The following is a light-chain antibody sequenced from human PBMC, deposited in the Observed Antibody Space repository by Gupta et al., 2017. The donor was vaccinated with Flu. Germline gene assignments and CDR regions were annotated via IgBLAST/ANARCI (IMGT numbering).Light chain of an antibody. V-gene: IGLV6-57*03. Sequence: NFMLTQSNSVSDPPWKTVTISCTRCSRSTASNYVQRYQQRPGSAPTTVIYEDNQRPSGVPDRFSGSIGSSSNSAYLTIYGLKTEDEANYCCQSYDDISRVFGGGNKLTVL. CDR2: EDN. CDR3: QSYDDISRV. CDR1: SRSTASNY. J-gene: IGLJ3*02.